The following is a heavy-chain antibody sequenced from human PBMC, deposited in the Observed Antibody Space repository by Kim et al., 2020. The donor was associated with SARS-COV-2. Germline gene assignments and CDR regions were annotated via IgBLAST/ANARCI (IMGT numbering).Heavy chain of an antibody. J-gene: IGHJ5*02. V-gene: IGHV6-1*01. CDR1: GDSVSSNSAA. CDR3: AREPLYGSGSYYNAAWFDP. Sequence: SQTLSLTCAISGDSVSSNSAAWNWIRQSPSRGLEWLGRKYYRSKWYNDYAVSVKSRITINPDTSKNQFSLQLNSVTPEDTAVYYCAREPLYGSGSYYNAAWFDPWGQGTLVTVSS. CDR2: KYYRSKWYN. D-gene: IGHD3-10*01.